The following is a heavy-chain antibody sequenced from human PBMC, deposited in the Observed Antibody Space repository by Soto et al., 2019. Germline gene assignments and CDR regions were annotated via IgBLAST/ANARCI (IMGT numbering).Heavy chain of an antibody. D-gene: IGHD1-26*01. V-gene: IGHV1-69*13. CDR3: ARVGSSPYWYFDL. CDR1: GGTFSSYA. CDR2: IIPIFGTA. J-gene: IGHJ2*01. Sequence: ASVKVSCKASGGTFSSYAISWVRQAPGQGLEWMGGIIPIFGTANYAQKFQGRVTITADESTSTAYMELSSLRPEDTAVYYCARVGSSPYWYFDLWGRGTLVTVSS.